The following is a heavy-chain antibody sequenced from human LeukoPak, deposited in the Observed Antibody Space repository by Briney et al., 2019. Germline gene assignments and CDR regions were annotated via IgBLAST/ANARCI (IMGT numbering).Heavy chain of an antibody. CDR2: ISYDGSNN. J-gene: IGHJ6*02. D-gene: IGHD2-2*01. V-gene: IGHV3-30*03. CDR1: GFTFSSYG. CDR3: ARRIVVSAYYYGMDV. Sequence: PGRSLRLSCSASGFTFSSYGIHWVRQAPGKGLECVAVISYDGSNNYHADSVKGRFNISRDNSKNTLYLQMNSLRAEDTAVYYCARRIVVSAYYYGMDVWGQGTTVTVSS.